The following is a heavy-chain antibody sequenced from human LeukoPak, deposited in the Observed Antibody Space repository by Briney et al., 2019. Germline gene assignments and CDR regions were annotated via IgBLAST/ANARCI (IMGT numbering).Heavy chain of an antibody. CDR1: GGSFSNYY. CDR3: ARRWNYGRNYYIDV. CDR2: INDSGRI. D-gene: IGHD1-7*01. Sequence: SETLSLTCAVCGGSFSNYYWSWIRQTPGKGMEWIGEINDSGRINYNPSLMSRVTVSVDTSKNQFSLRLTPVTATDTAVYYCARRWNYGRNYYIDVWGKGATVSVSS. J-gene: IGHJ6*03. V-gene: IGHV4-34*01.